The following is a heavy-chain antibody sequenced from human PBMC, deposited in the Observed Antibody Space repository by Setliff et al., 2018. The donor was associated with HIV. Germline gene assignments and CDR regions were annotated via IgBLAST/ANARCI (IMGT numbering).Heavy chain of an antibody. D-gene: IGHD2-21*02. Sequence: SETLSLTCTVSVSGGSINSGSYYWTWIRQPAGRGLEWIGRIYTNGNTNYNPSFESRVSISIDTSKNQFSLQLTSVTAADTAVYYCARGGCGVDCYKYNWFDPWGQGTLVTVS. CDR1: SVSGGSINSGSYY. J-gene: IGHJ5*02. V-gene: IGHV4-61*02. CDR3: ARGGCGVDCYKYNWFDP. CDR2: IYTNGNT.